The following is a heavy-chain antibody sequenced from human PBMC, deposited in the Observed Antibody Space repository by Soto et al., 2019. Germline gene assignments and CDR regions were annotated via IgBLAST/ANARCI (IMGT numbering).Heavy chain of an antibody. CDR2: IWYDGSNK. Sequence: GGSLRLSCAASGFTFSSYGMHWVRQAPGKGLEWVAVIWYDGSNKYYADSVKGRFTISRDNSKNTLYLQMNSLRAEDTAVYYCARDLSSGSRVRTLDYWGQGTLVTVSS. D-gene: IGHD3-10*01. CDR1: GFTFSSYG. J-gene: IGHJ4*02. V-gene: IGHV3-33*01. CDR3: ARDLSSGSRVRTLDY.